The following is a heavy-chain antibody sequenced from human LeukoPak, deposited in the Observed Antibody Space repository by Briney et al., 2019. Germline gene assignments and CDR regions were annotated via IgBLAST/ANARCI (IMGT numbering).Heavy chain of an antibody. D-gene: IGHD7-27*01. V-gene: IGHV4-61*02. J-gene: IGHJ4*02. Sequence: SQTLSLTCTVSGGSISSGSYYWSWIRQPAGKGLEWIGRIYTSGSTNYNPSLKSRVTISVDTSKNQFSLKLSSVTAADTAVYYCAREKGPNWGYYFDYWGQGTLVTVSS. CDR1: GGSISSGSYY. CDR2: IYTSGST. CDR3: AREKGPNWGYYFDY.